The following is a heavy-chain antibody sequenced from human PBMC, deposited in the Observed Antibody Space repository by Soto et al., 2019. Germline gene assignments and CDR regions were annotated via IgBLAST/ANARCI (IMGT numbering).Heavy chain of an antibody. CDR1: GFTLGDYA. V-gene: IGHV3-49*03. J-gene: IGHJ4*02. CDR3: ARDSLLDSSGYPDY. Sequence: GGSLTLSCTASGFTLGDYAMSWFRQAPGKGLEWVGFIRSKAYGGTTEYADSVKVRFTISRDNSKNTLYLQMNSLRAEDTAVYYCARDSLLDSSGYPDYWGQGTLVTVSS. D-gene: IGHD3-22*01. CDR2: IRSKAYGGTT.